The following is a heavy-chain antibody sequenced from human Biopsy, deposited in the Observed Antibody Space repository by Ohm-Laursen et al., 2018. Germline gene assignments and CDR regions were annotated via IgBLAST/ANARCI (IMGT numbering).Heavy chain of an antibody. D-gene: IGHD2-8*01. CDR2: INCKTGAT. J-gene: IGHJ4*02. V-gene: IGHV1-2*02. CDR3: ARDPLNGHKHFDY. CDR1: SYTFTDYN. Sequence: GASVKVSCKASSYTFTDYNIHWVRQAPGQGLEWLGYINCKTGATNYAQKFQGTVTMTRDTSISTAYLALGSLRSADTAIYYCARDPLNGHKHFDYWGQGSLVTVPS.